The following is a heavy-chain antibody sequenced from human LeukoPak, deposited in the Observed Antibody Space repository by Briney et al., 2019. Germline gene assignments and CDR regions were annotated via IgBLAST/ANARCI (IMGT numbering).Heavy chain of an antibody. J-gene: IGHJ6*03. D-gene: IGHD4-23*01. CDR1: GFKFGDFW. Sequence: PGGSLRPSCAASGFKFGDFWMAWVRQTPGKGLEWVADIKEDGSEKYYVDSVKGRFTISRDNSKNTLYLQMNSLRAEDTAVYYCAKDYGNSLYYYYYYYMDVWGKGTTVTVSS. V-gene: IGHV3-7*01. CDR3: AKDYGNSLYYYYYYYMDV. CDR2: IKEDGSEK.